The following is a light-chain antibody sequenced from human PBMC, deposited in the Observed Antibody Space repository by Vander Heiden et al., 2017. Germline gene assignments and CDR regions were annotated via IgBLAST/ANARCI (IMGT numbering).Light chain of an antibody. CDR1: QSVSNAY. Sequence: EIVLTQSPGTLSLSPGERATISCRSSQSVSNAYLAWYSQKPGQAPRLLIYGTSARATGIPDRFSGSGSGTDFTLTVSRLEPEDFAVYYCQQYGASPLTFGPGTRVDIK. CDR2: GTS. V-gene: IGKV3-20*01. J-gene: IGKJ3*01. CDR3: QQYGASPLT.